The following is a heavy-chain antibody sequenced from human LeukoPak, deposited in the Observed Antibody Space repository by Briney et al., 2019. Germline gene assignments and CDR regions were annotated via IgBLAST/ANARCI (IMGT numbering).Heavy chain of an antibody. J-gene: IGHJ5*02. Sequence: GGSLRLSCAASGFTVSSNYMSWVRQAPGKGLEWVSVIYSGGSTYYADSVKGRFTVSRDNSKNTLYLQMNSLRAEDTAVYYCARLLWVNNWFDPWGQGTLVTVSS. CDR2: IYSGGST. D-gene: IGHD2-2*01. V-gene: IGHV3-66*04. CDR3: ARLLWVNNWFDP. CDR1: GFTVSSNY.